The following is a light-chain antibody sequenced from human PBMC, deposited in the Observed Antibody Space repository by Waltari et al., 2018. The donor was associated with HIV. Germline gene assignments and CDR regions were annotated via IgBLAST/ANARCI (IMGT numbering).Light chain of an antibody. CDR1: SSNIGSHY. Sequence: QSVLTQPPSASETPGQRVTISCSGSSSNIGSHYVYWSQHLPGTAPKLLIFRNNQRPSWVPDRFSGSKSGTSASLAISGLRSEDEADYYCAAWGDSLTSFVFGTGTKVTVL. CDR2: RNN. J-gene: IGLJ1*01. CDR3: AAWGDSLTSFV. V-gene: IGLV1-47*01.